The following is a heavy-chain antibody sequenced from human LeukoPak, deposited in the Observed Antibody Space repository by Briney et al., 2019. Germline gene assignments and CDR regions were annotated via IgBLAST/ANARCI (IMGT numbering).Heavy chain of an antibody. CDR1: GFPVSSNH. CDR3: ASWGPLIAHGY. Sequence: GGSLRLSCAVSGFPVSSNHMSWVRQAPGKGLEWVSIISSDGTKYYPDSVKGRFTISRDNSKNTLYLQMNSLRAEDTAVYYCASWGPLIAHGYWGQGTLVTVSS. V-gene: IGHV3-53*01. D-gene: IGHD3-16*01. J-gene: IGHJ4*02. CDR2: ISSDGTK.